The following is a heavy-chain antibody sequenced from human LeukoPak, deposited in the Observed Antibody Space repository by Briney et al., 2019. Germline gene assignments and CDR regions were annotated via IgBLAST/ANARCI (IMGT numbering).Heavy chain of an antibody. V-gene: IGHV3-43*02. CDR2: FSGDVGST. Sequence: VGSLRLSCAASGFTFDDYAMHCVRQAPGESLEWVSLFSGDVGSTYYADSLKGRFTISRDNSKNSLYLQMDSLRTEDTALYYCAKDIFPATTNFYFDYWCQGTGVPVSS. J-gene: IGHJ4*02. CDR1: GFTFDDYA. D-gene: IGHD5-24*01. CDR3: AKDIFPATTNFYFDY.